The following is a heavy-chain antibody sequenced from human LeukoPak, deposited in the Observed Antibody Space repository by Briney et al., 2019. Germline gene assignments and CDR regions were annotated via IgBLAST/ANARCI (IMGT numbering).Heavy chain of an antibody. CDR2: IYTSGST. V-gene: IGHV4-4*07. J-gene: IGHJ4*02. CDR3: ASFPIVATGPPPDY. D-gene: IGHD5-12*01. CDR1: GGSISSYY. Sequence: SETLSLTCTVSGGSISSYYWSWIRQPPGKGLEWIGRIYTSGSTNYNPSLKSRVTISVDTSKNQFSLKLSSVTAADTAVYYCASFPIVATGPPPDYWGQGTLVTVSS.